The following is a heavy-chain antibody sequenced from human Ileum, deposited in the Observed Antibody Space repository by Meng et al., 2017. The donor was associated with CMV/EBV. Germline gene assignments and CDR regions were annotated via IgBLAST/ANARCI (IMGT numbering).Heavy chain of an antibody. CDR3: ARGRGYTAMAI. V-gene: IGHV3-30*04. CDR1: GFTFSSYA. J-gene: IGHJ4*02. D-gene: IGHD5-18*01. CDR2: ISYDGSNK. Sequence: GESLKISCAASGFTFSSYAMHWVRQAPGKGLEWVAVISYDGSNKYYADSVKGRFTISRDNSKNTLYLQMNSLRAEDTAVYYCARGRGYTAMAIWGQGTPVTVSS.